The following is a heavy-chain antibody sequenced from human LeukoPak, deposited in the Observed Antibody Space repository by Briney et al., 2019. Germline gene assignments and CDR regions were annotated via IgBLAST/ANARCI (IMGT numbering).Heavy chain of an antibody. V-gene: IGHV1-2*02. D-gene: IGHD2-15*01. CDR1: GYTFTGYY. J-gene: IGHJ6*03. Sequence: ASVKVSCKASGYTFTGYYMHWVRQAPGQGLEWMGWINPNSGGTNYAQKFQGRVTMTRDTSISTAYMELSRLRSDDTALYYCARGRYCSGGSCLSYYYYMDVWGKGTTVTVSS. CDR3: ARGRYCSGGSCLSYYYYMDV. CDR2: INPNSGGT.